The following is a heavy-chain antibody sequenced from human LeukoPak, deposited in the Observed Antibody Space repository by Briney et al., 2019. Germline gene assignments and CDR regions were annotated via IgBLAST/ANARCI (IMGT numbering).Heavy chain of an antibody. Sequence: GESLRLSCAASGFTFSNYAMHWVRQAPGKGLEWVAIISYDGSNEYYADSVKGRFTISRDNSKNTLYLQMNSLRAADTAVYYCARGKGTSYLSSFDYWGQGTLVTVSS. CDR2: ISYDGSNE. D-gene: IGHD6-6*01. V-gene: IGHV3-30*04. J-gene: IGHJ4*02. CDR3: ARGKGTSYLSSFDY. CDR1: GFTFSNYA.